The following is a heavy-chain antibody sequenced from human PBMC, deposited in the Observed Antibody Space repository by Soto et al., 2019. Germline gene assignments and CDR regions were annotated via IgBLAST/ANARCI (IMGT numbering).Heavy chain of an antibody. CDR1: GYTFTSYG. Sequence: ASVKVSCKASGYTFTSYGISWVRQAPGQGLEWMGWISVYNGKTNYAQKLQGRVTMTTDTSTSTAYMELRSLRSDDTAVYYCARDFLAYYGSGDGYYMDVWGKGTTVTVSS. D-gene: IGHD3-10*01. V-gene: IGHV1-18*01. J-gene: IGHJ6*03. CDR2: ISVYNGKT. CDR3: ARDFLAYYGSGDGYYMDV.